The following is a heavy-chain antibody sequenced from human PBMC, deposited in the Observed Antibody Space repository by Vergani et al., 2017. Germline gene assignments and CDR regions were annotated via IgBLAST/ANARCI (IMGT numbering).Heavy chain of an antibody. CDR1: GYTFTGYY. J-gene: IGHJ5*02. D-gene: IGHD3-3*01. V-gene: IGHV1-2*04. CDR3: ARDATPYYDFWSGYYTRWFDP. CDR2: INPNSGGT. Sequence: QVQLVQSGAEVKKPGASVKVSCKASGYTFTGYYMNWVRQAPGQGLEWMGWINPNSGGTNYAQKFQGWVTMTRDTSISTACMELSRLRSDDTAVYYCARDATPYYDFWSGYYTRWFDPWGQGTLVTVSS.